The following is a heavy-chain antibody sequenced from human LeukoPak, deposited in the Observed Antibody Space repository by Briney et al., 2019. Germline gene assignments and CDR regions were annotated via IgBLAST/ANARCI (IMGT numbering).Heavy chain of an antibody. CDR3: ARDTSYYCSSTSCYFGAYYYYGMDV. V-gene: IGHV3-11*01. CDR1: GFTFSDYY. Sequence: GSLRLSCAASGFTFSDYYMSWIRQAPGKGLERVSYISSSGSTIYYADSVKGRFTISRDNAKNSLYLQMNSLRAEDTAVYYCARDTSYYCSSTSCYFGAYYYYGMDVWGQGTTVTVSS. D-gene: IGHD2-2*01. J-gene: IGHJ6*02. CDR2: ISSSGSTI.